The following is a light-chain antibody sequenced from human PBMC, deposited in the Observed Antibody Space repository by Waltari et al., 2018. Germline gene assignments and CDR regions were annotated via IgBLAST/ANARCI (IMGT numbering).Light chain of an antibody. CDR3: SSYTTSRTLV. CDR1: SSYVGGYNY. J-gene: IGLJ3*02. CDR2: DVN. Sequence: QSALTQPRPVSGSPGQSVPISCTGPSSYVGGYNYVSWYEQHPGNAPKLMIYDVNKRPSGISDRFSASKSGNTASLTISGLQAEDEADYYCSSYTTSRTLVFGGGTRLTVL. V-gene: IGLV2-11*01.